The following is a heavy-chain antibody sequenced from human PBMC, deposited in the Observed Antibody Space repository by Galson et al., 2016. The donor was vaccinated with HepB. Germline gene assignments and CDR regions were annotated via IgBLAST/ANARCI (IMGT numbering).Heavy chain of an antibody. V-gene: IGHV3-23*01. Sequence: SLRLSCAASGFIFSSCGMSWVRQAPGKGLEWVSTISDSGSNTHYADSVGGRFTISRDNSKNTLYLQMKSLRAEDTAVYYCAKDVGGEAFFEYWGQGTTVTVSS. CDR3: AKDVGGEAFFEY. CDR1: GFIFSSCG. D-gene: IGHD1-26*01. J-gene: IGHJ4*03. CDR2: ISDSGSNT.